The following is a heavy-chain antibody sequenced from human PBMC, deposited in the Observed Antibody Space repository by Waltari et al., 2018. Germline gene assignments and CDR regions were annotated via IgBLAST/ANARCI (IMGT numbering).Heavy chain of an antibody. D-gene: IGHD2-15*01. CDR1: GGTFRNYV. J-gene: IGHJ6*02. Sequence: QVQLAQSGAEVKKPGSSVKVSCTASGGTFRNYVIGWVRQVAGHGLEWVGKSEPIPGTAKYSQTFQGRVTLSADTSTNTAYMELNSLTSEDTAVYYCARILMVVGDSSGMDAWGQGTAVTVAS. V-gene: IGHV1-69*04. CDR2: SEPIPGTA. CDR3: ARILMVVGDSSGMDA.